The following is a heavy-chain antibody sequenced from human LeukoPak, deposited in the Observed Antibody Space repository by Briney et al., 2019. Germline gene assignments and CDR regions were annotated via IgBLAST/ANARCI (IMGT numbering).Heavy chain of an antibody. CDR1: GYSISSGYY. CDR3: ARVNSGHYYEDY. V-gene: IGHV4-38-2*02. D-gene: IGHD3-22*01. Sequence: SETLSLTCTVSGYSISSGYYWGWIRQPPGKGLEWIGNIYHSGTTYYNPSLKSRVTISVDTSKNQFSLKLSSVTAADTAVYYCARVNSGHYYEDYWGQGTLVTVSS. CDR2: IYHSGTT. J-gene: IGHJ4*02.